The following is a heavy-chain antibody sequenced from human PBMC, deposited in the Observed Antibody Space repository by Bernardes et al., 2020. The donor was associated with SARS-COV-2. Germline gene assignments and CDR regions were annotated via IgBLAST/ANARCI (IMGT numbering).Heavy chain of an antibody. CDR2: IDNRGNT. Sequence: SETLSLTCTVSGGSISGYYLSWIRQAPEMRLEWIGYIDNRGNTKFNPSLKSRVTISVDTSKNQFSLKVTSVTAADTAVYYCARDRIAVAGARFGWYFDLWGRGTLVTVSS. V-gene: IGHV4-59*01. CDR3: ARDRIAVAGARFGWYFDL. J-gene: IGHJ2*01. D-gene: IGHD6-19*01. CDR1: GGSISGYY.